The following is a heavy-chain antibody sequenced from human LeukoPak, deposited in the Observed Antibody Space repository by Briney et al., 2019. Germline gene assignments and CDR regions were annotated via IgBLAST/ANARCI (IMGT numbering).Heavy chain of an antibody. Sequence: GGSLRLSCAASGFTFSSYWMSWVRQAPGKGLEWVANTNQDGSEKYYVDSVKGRFTISRDNAKNSLFLQMNSLRAEDTAVYYCVKGFGGWYGVGDYWGQGTLVIVSS. J-gene: IGHJ4*02. V-gene: IGHV3-7*04. D-gene: IGHD6-19*01. CDR1: GFTFSSYW. CDR3: VKGFGGWYGVGDY. CDR2: TNQDGSEK.